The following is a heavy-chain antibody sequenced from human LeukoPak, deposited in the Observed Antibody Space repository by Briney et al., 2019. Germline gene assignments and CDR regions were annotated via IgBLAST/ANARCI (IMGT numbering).Heavy chain of an antibody. CDR3: ARGPVTTVTTV. D-gene: IGHD4-17*01. CDR2: INHSGST. V-gene: IGHV4-34*01. J-gene: IGHJ4*02. CDR1: GGSFSGYY. Sequence: SETLSLTCAVYGGSFSGYYWSWIRQPPGKGLEWIGEINHSGSTNYNPSLKSRVTISVDTSKNQFSLKLSSVTAADTAVYYCARGPVTTVTTVWGQGTLVTVSS.